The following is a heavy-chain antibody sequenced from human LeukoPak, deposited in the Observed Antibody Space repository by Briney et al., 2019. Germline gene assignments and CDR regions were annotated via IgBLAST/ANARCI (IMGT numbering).Heavy chain of an antibody. J-gene: IGHJ6*03. D-gene: IGHD6-6*01. CDR1: GGSISSFY. V-gene: IGHV4-59*01. CDR2: IYYTGST. Sequence: PSETLSLTCTVSGGSISSFYWSWIRQPPGKGLEWIGYIYYTGSTNYNSSLKSRVTILVDTSKNQVSLKLSSVTAADTAVYFCARDWGVGGRPGYMDVWGKGTTVTVSS. CDR3: ARDWGVGGRPGYMDV.